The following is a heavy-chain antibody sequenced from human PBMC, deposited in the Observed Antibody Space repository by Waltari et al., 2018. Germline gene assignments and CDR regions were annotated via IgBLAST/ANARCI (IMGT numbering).Heavy chain of an antibody. CDR2: ITRSSNYI. D-gene: IGHD5-12*01. J-gene: IGHJ3*02. CDR3: ARDAAIGLVDIVAIGLGVNAFDI. CDR1: GFTFSSYS. Sequence: DVQLVESGGGLVKPGGSLRLSCAASGFTFSSYSMNWVRPAPGKGLEWVSSITRSSNYIYYGDSVKGRFTVSRDNAKNSLYLQMNSLRAEDTAVYYCARDAAIGLVDIVAIGLGVNAFDIWGQGTMVTVSS. V-gene: IGHV3-21*01.